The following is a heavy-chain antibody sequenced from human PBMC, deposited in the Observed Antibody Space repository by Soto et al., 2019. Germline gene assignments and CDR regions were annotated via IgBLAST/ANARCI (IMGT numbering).Heavy chain of an antibody. CDR1: GFTFDDYA. D-gene: IGHD2-15*01. Sequence: VQLVESGGGLVQPGRSLRLSCAASGFTFDDYAMHWVRQAPRKGLEWVSGISWNSGSIGYADSVKGRFTISRDNAKNSLYLQMNSLRAEDTALYYCAKVAPYCSGGSCYYFDYWGQGTLVTVSS. CDR3: AKVAPYCSGGSCYYFDY. CDR2: ISWNSGSI. J-gene: IGHJ4*02. V-gene: IGHV3-9*01.